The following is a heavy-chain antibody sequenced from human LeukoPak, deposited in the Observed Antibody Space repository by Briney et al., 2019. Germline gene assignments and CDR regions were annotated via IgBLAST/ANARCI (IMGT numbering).Heavy chain of an antibody. J-gene: IGHJ4*02. CDR3: AREGSYLGHFDY. D-gene: IGHD1-26*01. CDR2: IYTSGST. V-gene: IGHV4-4*07. Sequence: PSETLSLTCAVSGCSISSYYWSWIRQPAGKGLEWIGRIYTSGSTNYNPSLKSRVTMSVDTSKNQFSLKLSSVTAAHTAVYYCAREGSYLGHFDYWGQGTLVTVSS. CDR1: GCSISSYY.